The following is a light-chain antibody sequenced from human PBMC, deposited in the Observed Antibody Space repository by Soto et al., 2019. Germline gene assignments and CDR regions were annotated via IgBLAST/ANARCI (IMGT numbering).Light chain of an antibody. Sequence: EIVMTQSPATLSVSPGERATLSCRASQSVSSKLAWYQQKPGQAPRLLIYGASTRATSIPAGFSGSGSGTEFTLTISSLQSEDFAVYYCQQYNNWPLTFGGGTKVEIK. CDR2: GAS. CDR1: QSVSSK. V-gene: IGKV3-15*01. CDR3: QQYNNWPLT. J-gene: IGKJ4*01.